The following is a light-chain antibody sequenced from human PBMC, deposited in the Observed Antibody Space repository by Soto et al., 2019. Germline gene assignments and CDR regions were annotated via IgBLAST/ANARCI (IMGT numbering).Light chain of an antibody. CDR3: QSLGTGIQV. Sequence: QLVLTQSPSVSASLGASVKLTCTLSSGHSTYAIAWHQQQPEKGPRFLMKINSDGSHSKGDGFFDRFSGTSSGAERPLTISSLQSEDEADYYCQSLGTGIQVFGGGTKLTVL. V-gene: IGLV4-69*01. CDR1: SGHSTYA. J-gene: IGLJ3*02. CDR2: INSDGSH.